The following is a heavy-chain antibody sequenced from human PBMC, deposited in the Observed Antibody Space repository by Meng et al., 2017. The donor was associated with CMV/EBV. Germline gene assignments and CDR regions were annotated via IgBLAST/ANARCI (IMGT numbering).Heavy chain of an antibody. CDR1: GFIFNNSP. V-gene: IGHV3-30-3*01. J-gene: IGHJ4*02. D-gene: IGHD1-1*01. Sequence: GESLKISCAASGFIFNNSPMHWVRQAPGEGLEWVTVITFDGTNQFYADSVKGRFTISRDDSKNTLYLQMIRLRPEDTAVYYCARSLPGGGVHLDYWGQGTLVTVSS. CDR2: ITFDGTNQ. CDR3: ARSLPGGGVHLDY.